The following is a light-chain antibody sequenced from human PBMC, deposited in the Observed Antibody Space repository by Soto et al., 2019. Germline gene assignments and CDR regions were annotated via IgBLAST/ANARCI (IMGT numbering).Light chain of an antibody. V-gene: IGKV1-39*01. CDR1: QSISSY. Sequence: DIQMTQSPSSLSASVGDRVTITCRASQSISSYLNWYQQKPGKAPKLLIYAASSLQSGVPSRFSGSRSATDFTLTITSLQPEDFATYYCQQSYSTPQTFGQGTKVEIK. CDR3: QQSYSTPQT. J-gene: IGKJ1*01. CDR2: AAS.